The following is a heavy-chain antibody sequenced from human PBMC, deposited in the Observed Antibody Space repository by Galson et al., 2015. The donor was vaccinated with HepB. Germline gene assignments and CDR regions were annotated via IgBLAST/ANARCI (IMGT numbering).Heavy chain of an antibody. D-gene: IGHD1-14*01. CDR3: ARDLRINWYFDL. CDR2: ISGSGGST. Sequence: SLRLSCAASGFTFSSYAMSWVRQAPGKGLEWVSAISGSGGSTYYADSVKGRFTISRDNSKNTLYLQMNSLRAEDTAVYYCARDLRINWYFDLWGRGTLVTVSS. CDR1: GFTFSSYA. J-gene: IGHJ2*01. V-gene: IGHV3-23*01.